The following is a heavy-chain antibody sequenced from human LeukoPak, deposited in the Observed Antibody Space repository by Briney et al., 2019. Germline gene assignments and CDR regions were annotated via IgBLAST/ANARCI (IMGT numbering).Heavy chain of an antibody. J-gene: IGHJ2*01. V-gene: IGHV4-59*01. Sequence: PSETLSLTCIVSGGSISSNYWSWIRQPPGKGQEWIGYIYYSGSTNYNPSLKSRVSISVDTSKNQFSLKVNSVTAADTAVYYCARGTTVSLHWYFDLWGRGTLVTVSS. CDR2: IYYSGST. D-gene: IGHD4-17*01. CDR1: GGSISSNY. CDR3: ARGTTVSLHWYFDL.